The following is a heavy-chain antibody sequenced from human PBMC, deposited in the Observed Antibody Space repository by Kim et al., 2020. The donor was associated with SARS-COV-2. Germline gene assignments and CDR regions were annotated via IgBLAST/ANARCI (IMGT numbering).Heavy chain of an antibody. CDR2: ISWDSGSI. D-gene: IGHD1-26*01. J-gene: IGHJ3*02. CDR3: AKEYVGYCGIYQDAFDI. CDR1: GFTFDDYA. Sequence: GGSLRLSCAASGFTFDDYAMHWVRQAPGKGLEWVSGISWDSGSIGYAESVKGRFTISRDNAKNSLYLQMNSLRDEDTALYYCAKEYVGYCGIYQDAFDIWGQGTMVTVSP. V-gene: IGHV3-9*01.